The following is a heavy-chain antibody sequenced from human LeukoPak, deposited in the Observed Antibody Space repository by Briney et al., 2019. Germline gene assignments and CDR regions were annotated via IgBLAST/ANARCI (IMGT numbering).Heavy chain of an antibody. CDR2: IRNDGSTK. V-gene: IGHV3-30*02. CDR1: GFTFSAYG. Sequence: GGSLRLSCAASGFTFSAYGMHWVRQAPGTGLEWVAFIRNDGSTKYYADSVKGRFTISRDNSKNTVYLQMNSLRAEDTAVYYCAKVVSSSWGYFDYWGQGTLVTVSS. D-gene: IGHD6-13*01. J-gene: IGHJ4*02. CDR3: AKVVSSSWGYFDY.